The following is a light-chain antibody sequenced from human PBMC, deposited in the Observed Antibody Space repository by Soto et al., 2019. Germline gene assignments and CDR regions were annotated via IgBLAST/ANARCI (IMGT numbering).Light chain of an antibody. CDR3: QQYNNFWT. V-gene: IGKV1-39*01. Sequence: DIQMTQSPSSVSASVGDSLTITCRASQYISTYLNWYQQKPGKAPKLLIYVASNLQSGVPSRFSGSESGTEFTLTISSLQPDDFATYYCQQYNNFWTFGQGTKVDIK. CDR1: QYISTY. CDR2: VAS. J-gene: IGKJ1*01.